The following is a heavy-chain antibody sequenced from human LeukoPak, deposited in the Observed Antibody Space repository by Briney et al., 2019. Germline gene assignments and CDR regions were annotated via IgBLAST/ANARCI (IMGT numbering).Heavy chain of an antibody. D-gene: IGHD5-12*01. J-gene: IGHJ4*02. CDR1: GFTFDDYA. CDR3: AKDMERVVATIGDY. V-gene: IGHV3-9*01. Sequence: PGGSLRLSCAASGFTFDDYAMHWVRQAPGKGLEWVSGISWNSGSIGYADSVKGRFTISRDNAKNSLYLQMNSLRAEDTALYYYAKDMERVVATIGDYWGQGTLVTVSS. CDR2: ISWNSGSI.